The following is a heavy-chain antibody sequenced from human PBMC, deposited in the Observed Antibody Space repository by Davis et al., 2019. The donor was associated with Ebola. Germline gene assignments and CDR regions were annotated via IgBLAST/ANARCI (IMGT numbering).Heavy chain of an antibody. J-gene: IGHJ4*02. CDR1: GFTFSSYA. CDR2: ISYDGSNK. V-gene: IGHV3-30*04. CDR3: SSPNFDY. Sequence: GESLKISCAASGFTFSSYAMHWVRQAPGKGLEWVAVISYDGSNKYYADSVKGRFTISRDHSKTTLYLQMNSLRAEDTAVYYCSSPNFDYWGQGTLVTVSS.